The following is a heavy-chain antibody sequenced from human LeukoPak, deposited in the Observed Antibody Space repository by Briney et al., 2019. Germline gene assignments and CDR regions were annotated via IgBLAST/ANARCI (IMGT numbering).Heavy chain of an antibody. J-gene: IGHJ3*02. CDR2: ISGSGGST. CDR3: AKDLSAVRGHPGAFDI. CDR1: GFTFSSYA. V-gene: IGHV3-23*01. Sequence: HPGGSLRLSCAASGFTFSSYAMSWVRQAPGKGLEWVSAISGSGGSTYYADSVKGRFTISRDNSKNTLYLQMNSLRAEDTAVYYCAKDLSAVRGHPGAFDIWGQGTMVTVSS. D-gene: IGHD6-13*01.